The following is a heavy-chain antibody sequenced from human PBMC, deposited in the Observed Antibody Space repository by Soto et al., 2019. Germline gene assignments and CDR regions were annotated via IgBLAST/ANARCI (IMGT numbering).Heavy chain of an antibody. CDR2: IWANGINK. CDR1: GFPFSTYG. V-gene: IGHV3-33*01. Sequence: QVQLLDSGGGVVQPGRSLRLSCAASGFPFSTYGMHWVRQAPGKGLEWVAVIWANGINKYYADSVRGRFTISRDNSKNTLDLQMNSLRVEDTALYYCVSERGPFDAFDIWGQGTMVTVAS. J-gene: IGHJ3*02. CDR3: VSERGPFDAFDI.